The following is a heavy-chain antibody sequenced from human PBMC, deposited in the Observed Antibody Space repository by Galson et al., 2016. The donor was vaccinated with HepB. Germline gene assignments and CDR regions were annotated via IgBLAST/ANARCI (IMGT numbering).Heavy chain of an antibody. CDR3: ARDEDYDSSGRPAGAFDI. Sequence: SVKVSCKASGGTFSRYAISWVRQAPGQGLEWMGGIIPIFGTASYAQKFQGRVTITADESTSTAYMELSSLRSEDTAVYYWARDEDYDSSGRPAGAFDIWGQGTMVTVSS. V-gene: IGHV1-69*13. CDR2: IIPIFGTA. J-gene: IGHJ3*02. D-gene: IGHD3-22*01. CDR1: GGTFSRYA.